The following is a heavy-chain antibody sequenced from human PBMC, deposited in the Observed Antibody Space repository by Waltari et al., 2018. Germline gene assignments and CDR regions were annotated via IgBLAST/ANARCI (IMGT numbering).Heavy chain of an antibody. Sequence: WMSGVRQAPGKGLEWVANIKLDGSEKYYVDSVKGRFTISRDNAKNSLYLQMNSLRAEDTAVYYCARGGGIAAAANYWGQGTLVTVSS. V-gene: IGHV3-7*03. D-gene: IGHD6-13*01. CDR1: W. CDR2: IKLDGSEK. CDR3: ARGGGIAAAANY. J-gene: IGHJ4*02.